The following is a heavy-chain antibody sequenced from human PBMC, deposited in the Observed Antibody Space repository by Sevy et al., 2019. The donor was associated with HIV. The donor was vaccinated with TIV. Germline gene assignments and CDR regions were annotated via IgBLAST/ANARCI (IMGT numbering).Heavy chain of an antibody. D-gene: IGHD4-17*01. CDR2: ISSGSTYT. CDR3: ARSRSNYGDYYFDY. Sequence: GGSLRLSCAASGFTFSAYYMTWIRQAPGKGLEWVSYISSGSTYTNYADSVKGRFTVSRDNAKNSLYLQMNSLRAEDTAVYYCARSRSNYGDYYFDYWGQGTQVTVSS. V-gene: IGHV3-11*06. CDR1: GFTFSAYY. J-gene: IGHJ4*02.